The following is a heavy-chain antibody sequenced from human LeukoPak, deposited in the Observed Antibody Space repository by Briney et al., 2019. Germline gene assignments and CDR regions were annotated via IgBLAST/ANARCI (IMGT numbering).Heavy chain of an antibody. CDR1: EFTFSTFA. CDR3: AKATMVTTLVDWFDP. D-gene: IGHD4-17*01. Sequence: GGPLRLSCAASEFTFSTFAMSWVRQAPGKGLEWVSTIDHSAGSTYYADSVKGRFTISRDNSKNTLYLQMNSLRAEDTAVYYCAKATMVTTLVDWFDPWGQGTLVTVSS. J-gene: IGHJ5*02. V-gene: IGHV3-23*01. CDR2: IDHSAGST.